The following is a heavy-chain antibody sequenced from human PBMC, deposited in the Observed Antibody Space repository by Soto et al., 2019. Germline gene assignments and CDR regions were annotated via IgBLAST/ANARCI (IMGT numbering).Heavy chain of an antibody. Sequence: EVQLLESGGNLVQPGGSLRLSCAASGFTFSDYAMSWVRQAPGKGLAWVSVLSASGATTYYADSVKGRFTISRDNAKNTLYLQMSSLGAEDTAVYYCAKGGADYYGSGTFYMDYWGQGILVTVSS. CDR1: GFTFSDYA. V-gene: IGHV3-23*01. J-gene: IGHJ4*02. CDR3: AKGGADYYGSGTFYMDY. D-gene: IGHD3-10*01. CDR2: LSASGATT.